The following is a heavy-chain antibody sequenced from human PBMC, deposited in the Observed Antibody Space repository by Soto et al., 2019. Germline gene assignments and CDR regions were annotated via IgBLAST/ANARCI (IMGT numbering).Heavy chain of an antibody. J-gene: IGHJ3*01. CDR3: VREGRGWDYRGLNDC. V-gene: IGHV3-23*01. D-gene: IGHD2-21*02. CDR2: NSGRGAGA. CDR1: GYSFYNHD. Sequence: GALRLFCSAWGYSFYNHDLYELRQAPGKGLEWVSGNSGRGAGAFYAVSVQCRFTISRDSSKNTLSLHMNRLRAEATAQDYCVREGRGWDYRGLNDCWGQGTRVTVSS.